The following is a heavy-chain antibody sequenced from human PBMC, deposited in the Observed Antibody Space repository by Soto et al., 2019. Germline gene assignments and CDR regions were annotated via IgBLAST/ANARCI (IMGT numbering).Heavy chain of an antibody. CDR2: IYYSGST. CDR3: ARDNRSGYYFDY. D-gene: IGHD3-22*01. V-gene: IGHV4-31*03. CDR1: GGSISSGSYY. J-gene: IGHJ4*02. Sequence: PSETLSLTCTVSGGSISSGSYYWSWIRQLPGKGLEWIGYIYYSGSTYYNPSLKSRVTISVDTSKNQFSLKLSSVTAADTAVYYCARDNRSGYYFDYWGQGTLVTVSS.